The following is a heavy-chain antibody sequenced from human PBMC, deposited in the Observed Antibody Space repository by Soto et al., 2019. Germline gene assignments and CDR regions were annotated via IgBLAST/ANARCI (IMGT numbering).Heavy chain of an antibody. Sequence: SETLSLTCAVSSGSISSSNWWSWVRQPPGKGLEWIGEIYHSGSTNYNPSLKSRVTISVDKSKNQFSLKLSSVTAADTAVYYCATDKGDSDAFDIWGQGTMVTVSS. D-gene: IGHD2-21*02. CDR2: IYHSGST. J-gene: IGHJ3*02. V-gene: IGHV4-4*02. CDR1: SGSISSSNW. CDR3: ATDKGDSDAFDI.